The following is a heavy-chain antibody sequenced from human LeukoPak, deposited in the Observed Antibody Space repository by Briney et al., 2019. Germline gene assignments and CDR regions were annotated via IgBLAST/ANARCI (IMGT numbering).Heavy chain of an antibody. CDR2: IYPGDSDT. CDR3: ARRYNWNRNAFDI. J-gene: IGHJ3*02. Sequence: GESLKISCKGSGYSFTSYWIGSVRQMPGKGLEWMGIIYPGDSDTRYSPSFQGQVTISADKSISTAYLQWSSLKASDTAMYYCARRYNWNRNAFDIWGQGTMVTVSS. V-gene: IGHV5-51*01. CDR1: GYSFTSYW. D-gene: IGHD1-1*01.